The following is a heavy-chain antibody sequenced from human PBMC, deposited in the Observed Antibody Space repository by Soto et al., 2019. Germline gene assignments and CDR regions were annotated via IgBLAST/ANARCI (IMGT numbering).Heavy chain of an antibody. Sequence: QVQLVESGGGVVQPGRSLRLSCAASGFTFSSYAMHWVRQAPGKVLEWVAVISYDGSNKYYADSVKGRFTISRDNSKNTLYLHMNSLRAEDTAVYYCARALVVVAARTLDYWGQGTLVTVSS. CDR2: ISYDGSNK. D-gene: IGHD2-15*01. CDR1: GFTFSSYA. J-gene: IGHJ4*02. V-gene: IGHV3-30-3*01. CDR3: ARALVVVAARTLDY.